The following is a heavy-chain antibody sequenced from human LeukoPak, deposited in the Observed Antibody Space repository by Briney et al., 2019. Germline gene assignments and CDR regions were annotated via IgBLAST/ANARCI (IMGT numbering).Heavy chain of an antibody. D-gene: IGHD2-2*01. V-gene: IGHV4-59*01. J-gene: IGHJ4*02. CDR2: IYYSGST. CDR1: GGSISSYY. Sequence: SETLSLTCTVSGGSISSYYWSWIRQPPGKGLEWIGYIYYSGSTDYNPSLKRRVTISVDTTKNQFSLKLTSVTAADTAVYYCARIGDCSSTSCLGDFDYWGQGTLVTVSS. CDR3: ARIGDCSSTSCLGDFDY.